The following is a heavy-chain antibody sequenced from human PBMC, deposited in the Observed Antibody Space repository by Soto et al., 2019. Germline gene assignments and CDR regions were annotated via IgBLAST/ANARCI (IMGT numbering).Heavy chain of an antibody. CDR2: ISAYNGNT. D-gene: IGHD3-10*01. V-gene: IGHV1-18*01. Sequence: ALLKVACKTSCYRITSYVISWRRKNTRQGLEWMGWISAYNGNTNYAQKLQGRVTMTTDTSTSTAYMELRSLRSDDTAVYYCAKEQGRLLWFGEPFAQYNWFDPWGQGTLVTVSS. CDR1: CYRITSYV. CDR3: AKEQGRLLWFGEPFAQYNWFDP. J-gene: IGHJ5*02.